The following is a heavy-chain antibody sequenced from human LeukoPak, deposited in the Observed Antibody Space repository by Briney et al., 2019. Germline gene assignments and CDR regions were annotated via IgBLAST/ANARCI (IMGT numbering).Heavy chain of an antibody. J-gene: IGHJ4*02. CDR2: INWNDGGT. Sequence: GSLRLSCAASGFTFDDYGMTWVRQAPGKGLEWVSAINWNDGGTGYADSVKGRFTISRDNAKNSLYLQMNSLRAEDTAVYYCARDIDYGDSYLDYWGQGTLVTVSS. V-gene: IGHV3-20*04. CDR3: ARDIDYGDSYLDY. D-gene: IGHD4-17*01. CDR1: GFTFDDYG.